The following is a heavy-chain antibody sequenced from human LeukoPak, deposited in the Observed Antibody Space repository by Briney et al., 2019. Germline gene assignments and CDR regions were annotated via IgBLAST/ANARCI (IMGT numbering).Heavy chain of an antibody. CDR3: ARQVAGYNWFDP. D-gene: IGHD6-19*01. CDR2: IYYSGST. Sequence: SETLSLTCTVSGGSISSSSYYWGWIRQPPGKGLEWIGSIYYSGSTYYNPSLKSRVTISLDTSKNQFSLKLSSVTAADTAVYYCARQVAGYNWFDPWGQGTLVTVSS. V-gene: IGHV4-39*01. J-gene: IGHJ5*02. CDR1: GGSISSSSYY.